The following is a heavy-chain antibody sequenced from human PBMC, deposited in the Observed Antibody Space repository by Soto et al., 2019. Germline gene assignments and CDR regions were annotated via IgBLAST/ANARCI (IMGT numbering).Heavy chain of an antibody. CDR1: GYSFTSYW. Sequence: GESLKISCKGSGYSFTSYWICWVRQMPWKGLEWMGIIYPGDSDTRYSPSFQGQVTISADKSISTAYLQWSSLKASDTAMYYCARSGCSSTSCFGYYYGMDVWGQGTTVTVSS. CDR2: IYPGDSDT. D-gene: IGHD2-2*01. CDR3: ARSGCSSTSCFGYYYGMDV. V-gene: IGHV5-51*01. J-gene: IGHJ6*02.